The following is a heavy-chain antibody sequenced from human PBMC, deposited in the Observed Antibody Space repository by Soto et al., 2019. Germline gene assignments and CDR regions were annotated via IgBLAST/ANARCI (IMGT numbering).Heavy chain of an antibody. Sequence: ASVKVSCKASGYTFTSYGISWVRQAPGQGLEWMGWISAYNGNTNYAQKLQGRVTMTTDTSTSTAYMELRSLRPDDTAVYYCARAEYCGGDCYSTFDYWGQGTLVTVSS. J-gene: IGHJ4*02. D-gene: IGHD2-21*02. CDR1: GYTFTSYG. CDR3: ARAEYCGGDCYSTFDY. V-gene: IGHV1-18*04. CDR2: ISAYNGNT.